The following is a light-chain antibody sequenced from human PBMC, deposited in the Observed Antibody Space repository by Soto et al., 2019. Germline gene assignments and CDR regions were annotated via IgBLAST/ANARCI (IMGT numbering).Light chain of an antibody. Sequence: QSALTQPPSASGSPGQSVTISCTGTSSDVGNYNYVSWYQQHPGKAPKLMIYEVTKRPSGVPDRFSGSKSGNTASLTVSGLQAEDEAEYYCSSYAGSNNLVVFGGGTKVTVL. V-gene: IGLV2-8*01. CDR2: EVT. J-gene: IGLJ2*01. CDR3: SSYAGSNNLVV. CDR1: SSDVGNYNY.